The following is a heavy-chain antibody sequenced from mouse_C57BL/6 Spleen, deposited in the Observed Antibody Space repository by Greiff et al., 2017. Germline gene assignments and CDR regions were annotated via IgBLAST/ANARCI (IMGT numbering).Heavy chain of an antibody. J-gene: IGHJ3*01. CDR3: ARASDYYGHDWLDY. V-gene: IGHV1-18*01. D-gene: IGHD1-1*01. CDR1: GYTFTDYN. CDR2: INPNNGGT. Sequence: VQLQQSGPELVKPGASVKIPCKASGYTFTDYNMAWVKQSHGKSLEWIGDINPNNGGTIYNQTFKGKSTLTVDKSSSTLYMELRSLTSEDTAVYYCARASDYYGHDWLDYWGQGTLVTVSA.